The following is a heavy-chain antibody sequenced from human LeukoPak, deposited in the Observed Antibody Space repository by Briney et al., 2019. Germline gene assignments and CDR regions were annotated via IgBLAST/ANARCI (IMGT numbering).Heavy chain of an antibody. J-gene: IGHJ3*02. CDR1: GYSISSGYY. Sequence: SETLSLTCTVSGYSISSGYYWGWIRQPPGKGLEWIGSIYHSGSTYYSPSLKSRVTISLDTSRNQFSLKLNSVTAADTAVYYCAKSNGYGLVDIWGQGTMVTVSS. CDR3: AKSNGYGLVDI. D-gene: IGHD3-10*01. V-gene: IGHV4-38-2*02. CDR2: IYHSGST.